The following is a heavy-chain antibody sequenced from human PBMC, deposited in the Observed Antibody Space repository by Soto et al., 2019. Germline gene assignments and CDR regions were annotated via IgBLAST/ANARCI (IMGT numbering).Heavy chain of an antibody. CDR3: VRGGESCPAGLGIDR. V-gene: IGHV4-30-4*01. CDR2: TQYSGNT. CDR1: GASISSDDYY. J-gene: IGHJ6*02. D-gene: IGHD6-13*01. Sequence: KPSETLSLTCTVSGASISSDDYYWTWIRQPPGKGLEWIGNTQYSGNTYYNPSVKRRVTISLDTSESQFSLKLSSVTAADTAMYYCVRGGESCPAGLGIDRWGPGNTVTVSS.